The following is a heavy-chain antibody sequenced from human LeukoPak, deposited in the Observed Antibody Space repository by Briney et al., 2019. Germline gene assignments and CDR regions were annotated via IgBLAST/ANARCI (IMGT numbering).Heavy chain of an antibody. D-gene: IGHD3-10*01. J-gene: IGHJ4*02. V-gene: IGHV4-39*01. CDR2: VYYSGST. CDR3: ARHQATAYYYGPPDY. Sequence: PSETLSLSCTVSGGSVTSSSYCWGWIRQPPGMGLEWIGTVYYSGSTFYNPSLRSRVTISVDTSKNQFSLKLSSVTAADTAVNYCARHQATAYYYGPPDYWGQGTLVTVSS. CDR1: GGSVTSSSYC.